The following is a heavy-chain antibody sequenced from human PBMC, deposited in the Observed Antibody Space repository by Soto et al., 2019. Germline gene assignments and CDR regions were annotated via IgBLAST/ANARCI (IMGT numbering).Heavy chain of an antibody. V-gene: IGHV4-39*01. D-gene: IGHD3-22*01. Sequence: SETLSLTCTVSGASLHSYYWAWFRQPPGKGLEWIGSIYHSGSTSDNPSLRSRVTISVDTSKNQFSLKLSSVTAADTAVYFCARHAGYSSGRRWFDPWGQGTQVTVSS. CDR2: IYHSGST. CDR3: ARHAGYSSGRRWFDP. J-gene: IGHJ5*02. CDR1: GASLHSYY.